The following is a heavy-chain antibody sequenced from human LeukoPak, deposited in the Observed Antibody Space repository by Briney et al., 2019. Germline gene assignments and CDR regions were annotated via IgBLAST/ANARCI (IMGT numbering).Heavy chain of an antibody. CDR2: INPNSGGT. D-gene: IGHD6-13*01. Sequence: ASVKVSCKASGYTFTGYYMHWVRQAPGQGLEWMGWINPNSGGTNYAQKFQGGVTMTRDTSISTAYMELSRLRSDDTAVYYCARSRIAAAGQRFDYWGQGTLVTVSS. J-gene: IGHJ4*02. CDR3: ARSRIAAAGQRFDY. V-gene: IGHV1-2*02. CDR1: GYTFTGYY.